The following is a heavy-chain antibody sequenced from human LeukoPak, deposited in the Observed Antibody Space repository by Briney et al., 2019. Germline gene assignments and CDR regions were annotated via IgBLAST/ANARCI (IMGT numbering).Heavy chain of an antibody. CDR3: ARDAGTYYDFWSGYYAGY. J-gene: IGHJ4*02. CDR2: INTSGSS. D-gene: IGHD3-3*01. Sequence: PSQTLSLTCTVSGGSISSDNYYWSWIRQPAGKGLEWIGRINTSGSSTYNPSLKSRVTLSVDTSKNQFSLKLSSVTAADTTVYYCARDAGTYYDFWSGYYAGYWGQGTLVTVSS. CDR1: GGSISSDNYY. V-gene: IGHV4-61*02.